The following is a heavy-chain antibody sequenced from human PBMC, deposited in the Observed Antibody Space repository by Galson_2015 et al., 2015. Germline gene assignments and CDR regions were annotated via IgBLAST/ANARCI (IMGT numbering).Heavy chain of an antibody. CDR1: GYTFTSYY. Sequence: SVKVSCKASGYTFTSYYMHWVRQAPGQGLEWMGIINPNDGSTSYAQKYQGRVTMTTDTSTSTVYMELRSLRSDDTAVYYCAREGDSYSSRWYPCDYWGQGTLVTVSS. V-gene: IGHV1-46*01. J-gene: IGHJ4*02. CDR2: INPNDGST. D-gene: IGHD6-13*01. CDR3: AREGDSYSSRWYPCDY.